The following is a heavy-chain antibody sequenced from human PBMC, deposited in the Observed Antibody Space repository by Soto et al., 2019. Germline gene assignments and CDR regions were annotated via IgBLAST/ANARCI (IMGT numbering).Heavy chain of an antibody. CDR3: AKDPYGVNGEGYYYYYYMDV. CDR2: ISGSGGST. J-gene: IGHJ6*03. V-gene: IGHV3-23*01. D-gene: IGHD4-17*01. CDR1: GFTFSSYA. Sequence: EVQLLESGGGLVQPGGSLRLSCAASGFTFSSYAMSWVRQAPGKGLEWVSAISGSGGSTYYADSVKGRFTISRDNSKNTLYLQMNSLRDEDTAVYYCAKDPYGVNGEGYYYYYYMDVWGKGTTVTVSS.